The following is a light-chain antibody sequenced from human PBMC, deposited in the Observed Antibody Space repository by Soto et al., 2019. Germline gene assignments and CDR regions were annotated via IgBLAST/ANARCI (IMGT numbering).Light chain of an antibody. CDR3: QQFGSYPLT. J-gene: IGKJ4*01. V-gene: IGKV3-20*01. CDR2: ATS. CDR1: QSVTSSY. Sequence: EMVLTQSPGTLSLSPGERATLSCRASQSVTSSYLAWYQQKPGQAPRFLIYATSNRATGIPDRFSGGGSGTDFTLTISRLEPEDFAVYYCQQFGSYPLTFGGGTKVDIK.